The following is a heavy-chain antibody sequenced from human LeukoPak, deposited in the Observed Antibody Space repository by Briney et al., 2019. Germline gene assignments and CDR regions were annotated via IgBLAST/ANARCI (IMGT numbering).Heavy chain of an antibody. D-gene: IGHD3-16*02. V-gene: IGHV4-39*07. Sequence: SETLSLTCTVSGGSISSSSYYWGWIRQPPGKGLEWIGSIYYSGSTYYNPSLKSRVTISVDTSKNQFSLKLSSVAAADTAVYYCARADIMITFGGVIATNWFDPWGQGTLVTVSS. J-gene: IGHJ5*02. CDR3: ARADIMITFGGVIATNWFDP. CDR1: GGSISSSSYY. CDR2: IYYSGST.